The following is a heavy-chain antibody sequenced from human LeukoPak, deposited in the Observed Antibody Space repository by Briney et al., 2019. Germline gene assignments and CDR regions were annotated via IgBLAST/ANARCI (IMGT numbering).Heavy chain of an antibody. Sequence: GESLKISCKGSGYSFTSYWIGWVRQMPGKGLEWMGIIYPGDSDTRYSPSFQGQVTISADKSISTAYLQWSSLKASDTAMYYCARSFFNYYDILTGYPPAFDYWGQGTLVTVSS. D-gene: IGHD3-9*01. J-gene: IGHJ4*02. V-gene: IGHV5-51*01. CDR1: GYSFTSYW. CDR2: IYPGDSDT. CDR3: ARSFFNYYDILTGYPPAFDY.